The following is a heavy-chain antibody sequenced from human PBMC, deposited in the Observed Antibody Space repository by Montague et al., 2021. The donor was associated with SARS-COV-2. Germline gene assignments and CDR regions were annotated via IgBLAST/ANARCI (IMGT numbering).Heavy chain of an antibody. Sequence: SETLSLTCTVSVGSISSSSYYWGWLRQPPGKGLEWIGSNYYSGSTYYTPTLKSRVTISTDTTKNQFSLNLSSVTAAATAVYYCAGHSKQWLVLGGGYYFDYWGQGTLVTVSS. D-gene: IGHD6-19*01. J-gene: IGHJ4*02. CDR3: AGHSKQWLVLGGGYYFDY. CDR2: NYYSGST. CDR1: VGSISSSSYY. V-gene: IGHV4-39*01.